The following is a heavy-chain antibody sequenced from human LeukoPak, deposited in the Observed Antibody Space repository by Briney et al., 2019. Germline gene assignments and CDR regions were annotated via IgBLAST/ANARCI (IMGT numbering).Heavy chain of an antibody. CDR1: GFTFCSYA. J-gene: IGHJ6*02. Sequence: GGSLRLSCSASGFTFCSYAMHWVRQAPGKGLEYVSAISSNGGSTYYADSVKGRFTISRDNSKNTPYLQMSSLRADDTAVYYCARVISSSSDGMDVWGQGTTVTVSS. CDR2: ISSNGGST. CDR3: ARVISSSSDGMDV. V-gene: IGHV3-64D*06. D-gene: IGHD6-6*01.